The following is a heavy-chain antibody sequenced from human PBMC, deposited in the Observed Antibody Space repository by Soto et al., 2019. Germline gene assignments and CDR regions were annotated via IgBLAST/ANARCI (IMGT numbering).Heavy chain of an antibody. J-gene: IGHJ4*02. D-gene: IGHD1-26*01. CDR1: GYSISSSNW. CDR3: ARREIQGPIDY. CDR2: IYYSGTT. V-gene: IGHV4-28*01. Sequence: QVQLQESGPGLVKPSDTLSLTCAVSGYSISSSNWWGWIRQPPGKGLEWIWYIYYSGTTYYNPSLKSRVTTSVDTSKNQFSLKLTSVTAVDTAVYYCARREIQGPIDYWGQGTLVTVSS.